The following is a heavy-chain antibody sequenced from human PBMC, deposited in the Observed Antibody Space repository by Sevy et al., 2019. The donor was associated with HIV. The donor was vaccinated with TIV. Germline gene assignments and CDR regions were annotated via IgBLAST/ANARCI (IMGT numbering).Heavy chain of an antibody. CDR1: GFTFSSYA. J-gene: IGHJ4*02. D-gene: IGHD6-19*01. CDR3: AREIIGSGWGIDY. Sequence: GGSLRLSCAASGFTFSSYAMHWVRQAPGKGLEWVAVISYDGSNKYYADSVKGRFTISRDNSKNTLYLQMNSLRAEDTAVYYCAREIIGSGWGIDYWGQGTMVTVSS. CDR2: ISYDGSNK. V-gene: IGHV3-30*04.